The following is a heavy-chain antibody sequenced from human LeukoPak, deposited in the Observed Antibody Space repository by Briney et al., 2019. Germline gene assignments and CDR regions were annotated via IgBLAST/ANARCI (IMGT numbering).Heavy chain of an antibody. V-gene: IGHV3-23*01. CDR3: AKDVSSCGGDCPDS. D-gene: IGHD2-21*02. J-gene: IGHJ4*02. CDR1: GFTFTTYP. Sequence: PGGSLRLSCVASGFTFTTYPMSWVRQAPGKGLEWVSGINVSGGSTYYADSVKGRFTISRDNSKNTVYLQMNSLRAEETAIYYCAKDVSSCGGDCPDSWGQGTLVTFSS. CDR2: INVSGGST.